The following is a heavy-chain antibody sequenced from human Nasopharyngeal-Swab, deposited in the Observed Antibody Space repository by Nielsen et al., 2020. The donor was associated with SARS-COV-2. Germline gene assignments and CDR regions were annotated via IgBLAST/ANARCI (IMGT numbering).Heavy chain of an antibody. D-gene: IGHD2-15*01. J-gene: IGHJ6*02. V-gene: IGHV3-7*01. Sequence: WIRQPPGKGLEWVANIKEDGSEKNYVDSVKGRFTISRDNAKNSLYLQMNSLRADDTAVYYCARDTYRSGGSCYGYGMAVWGQGTTVTVSS. CDR3: ARDTYRSGGSCYGYGMAV. CDR2: IKEDGSEK.